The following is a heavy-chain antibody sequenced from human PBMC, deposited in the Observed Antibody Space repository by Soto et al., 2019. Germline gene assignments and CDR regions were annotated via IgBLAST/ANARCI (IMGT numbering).Heavy chain of an antibody. V-gene: IGHV4-59*01. CDR1: GGSISSYY. J-gene: IGHJ4*02. D-gene: IGHD6-19*01. Sequence: SETLSLTCTVSGGSISSYYWSWIRQPPGKGLEWIGYIYYSGSTNYNPSLKSRVTISVDTSKNQFSLKLSSVTAADTAVYYCARDGYSSGWYDYWGQGTLVTGSS. CDR3: ARDGYSSGWYDY. CDR2: IYYSGST.